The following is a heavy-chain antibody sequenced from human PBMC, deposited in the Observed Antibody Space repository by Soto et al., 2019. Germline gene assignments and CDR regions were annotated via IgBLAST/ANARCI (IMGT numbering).Heavy chain of an antibody. CDR3: ARVGSGSYFDY. V-gene: IGHV3-53*01. J-gene: IGHJ4*02. CDR2: IYSGGST. D-gene: IGHD1-26*01. Sequence: GGSLRLSCAASGFTVSSNYMSWVRQAPGKGLEWVSVIYSGGSTYYADSVKGRFTISRDNSKNTLYLQMNSLRAEDTAVYYCARVGSGSYFDYWGQGTLVTVSS. CDR1: GFTVSSNY.